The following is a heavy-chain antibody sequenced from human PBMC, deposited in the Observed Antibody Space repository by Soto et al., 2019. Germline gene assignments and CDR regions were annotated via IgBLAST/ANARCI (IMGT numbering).Heavy chain of an antibody. CDR1: GGSISSYY. J-gene: IGHJ6*03. D-gene: IGHD3-22*01. V-gene: IGHV4-59*08. CDR2: IYYSGST. CDR3: ARIDGYYHYMDV. Sequence: SETLSLTCTVSGGSISSYYWTWIRQPPGKGLEWIGYIYYSGSTNYNPSLKSRVTISVATSKTQFSLKLSSVTAADTAVYNCARIDGYYHYMDVWGKGTTVTVS.